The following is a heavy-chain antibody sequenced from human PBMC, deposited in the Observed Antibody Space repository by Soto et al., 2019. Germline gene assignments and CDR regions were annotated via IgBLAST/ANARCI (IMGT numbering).Heavy chain of an antibody. CDR2: IKQDGSEK. J-gene: IGHJ3*02. V-gene: IGHV3-7*01. CDR3: GSGSGTDAFDI. CDR1: GFTFSSYW. Sequence: PGGSLRLSCAASGFTFSSYWMSWVRQAPGKGLEWVANIKQDGSEKYYVDSVKGRFTISRDNAKNSLYLQMNSLRAEDTAVYYCGSGSGTDAFDIWGQGTMVTVSS. D-gene: IGHD1-1*01.